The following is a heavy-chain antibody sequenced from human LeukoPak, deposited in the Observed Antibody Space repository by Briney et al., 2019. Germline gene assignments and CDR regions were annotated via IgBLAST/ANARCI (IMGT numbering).Heavy chain of an antibody. V-gene: IGHV3-30*18. CDR2: ISYDGSNK. CDR3: AKVRIGPSSTSANRASDAFDI. CDR1: GFTFSSYG. D-gene: IGHD2-2*01. J-gene: IGHJ3*02. Sequence: PGRSLRLSCAASGFTFSSYGMHWVRQAPGKGLEWVAVISYDGSNKYYADSVKGRFTISKDNSKNTLYLQMNSLRAEDTAVYYCAKVRIGPSSTSANRASDAFDIWGQGTMVTVSS.